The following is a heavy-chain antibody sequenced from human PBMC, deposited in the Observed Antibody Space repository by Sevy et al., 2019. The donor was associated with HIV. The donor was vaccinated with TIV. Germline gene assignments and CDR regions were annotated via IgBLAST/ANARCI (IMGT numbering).Heavy chain of an antibody. V-gene: IGHV2-5*02. CDR3: AHRGSSSWYHGGAFDI. CDR2: IYWDDDK. CDR1: GFSLSTSGVG. Sequence: SGPTLVKPTQTLTLTCTFSGFSLSTSGVGVGWIRQPPGKALEWLALIYWDDDKRYSPSLKSRLNITKDNSKNQVVLTMTSMDPVDTATYYCAHRGSSSWYHGGAFDIWGQGTMVTGSS. J-gene: IGHJ3*02. D-gene: IGHD6-13*01.